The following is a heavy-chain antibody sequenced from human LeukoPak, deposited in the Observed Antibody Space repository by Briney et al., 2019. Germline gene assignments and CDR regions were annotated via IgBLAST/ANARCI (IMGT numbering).Heavy chain of an antibody. V-gene: IGHV4-61*01. D-gene: IGHD3-10*01. CDR1: GGSVSSGSYY. CDR2: IYYSGST. CDR3: ARAVFGAFDI. J-gene: IGHJ3*02. Sequence: SETLSLTCTVSGGSVSSGSYYWSWIRPPPGKGLEWIGYIYYSGSTNYNPSLKSRVTISVDTSKNQFSLKLSSVTAADTAVYYCARAVFGAFDIWGQGTMVTVSS.